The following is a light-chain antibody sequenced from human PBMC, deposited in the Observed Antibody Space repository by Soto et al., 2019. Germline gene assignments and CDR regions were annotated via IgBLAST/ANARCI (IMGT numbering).Light chain of an antibody. V-gene: IGKV1-5*01. CDR3: QQYNSYRT. CDR1: QSISSW. J-gene: IGKJ1*01. Sequence: DIQMTQSPSTLSASVGDRVTITCRASQSISSWLAWYQQKPGEAPKLLIYDASSLESGVPSRFSGSGSGTGFTLTISRLQPDDFATYYCQQYNSYRTFGQGTKVDIK. CDR2: DAS.